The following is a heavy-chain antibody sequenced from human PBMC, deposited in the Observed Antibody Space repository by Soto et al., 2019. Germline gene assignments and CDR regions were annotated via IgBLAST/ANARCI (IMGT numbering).Heavy chain of an antibody. D-gene: IGHD6-19*01. V-gene: IGHV5-51*01. CDR3: ARGPSSGWYREDY. Sequence: PGESLKISCKGSGYSSTSYWIGWVRQMPGKGLEWMGIIYPGDSDTRYSPSFQGQVTISADQSISTAYLQWSSLKASDTAIYHWARGPSSGWYREDYCGQGTLVAVAS. CDR2: IYPGDSDT. CDR1: GYSSTSYW. J-gene: IGHJ4*02.